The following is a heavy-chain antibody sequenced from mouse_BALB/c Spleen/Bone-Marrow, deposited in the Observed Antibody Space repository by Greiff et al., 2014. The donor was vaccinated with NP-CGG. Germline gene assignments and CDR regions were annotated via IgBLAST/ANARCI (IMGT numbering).Heavy chain of an antibody. CDR2: IWADGST. J-gene: IGHJ4*01. Sequence: QVQLQQSGPGLVAPSQSLSITCTVSGFSLTNYGVRWVRQPPGKGLEWLGVIWADGSTNYNSALMSRLSISKDNSKSQVFVKMNSLQTDDTAMYYCARITTATEAMDYWGQGTSVTVSS. D-gene: IGHD1-2*01. CDR1: GFSLTNYG. CDR3: ARITTATEAMDY. V-gene: IGHV2-9*02.